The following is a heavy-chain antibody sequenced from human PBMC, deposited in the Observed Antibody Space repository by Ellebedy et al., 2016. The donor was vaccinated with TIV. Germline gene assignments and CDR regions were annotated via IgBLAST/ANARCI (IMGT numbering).Heavy chain of an antibody. CDR2: ISSSTSPI. J-gene: IGHJ3*02. V-gene: IGHV3-48*01. Sequence: PGGSLRLSCAASGFTFSSYWMSWVRQAPGKGLEWVSYISSSTSPIYYSDSVKGRFTIFRDNAKNSLYLQMNSLRAEDTAVYYCARDRSDAFDIWGQGTMVTVSS. CDR3: ARDRSDAFDI. CDR1: GFTFSSYW.